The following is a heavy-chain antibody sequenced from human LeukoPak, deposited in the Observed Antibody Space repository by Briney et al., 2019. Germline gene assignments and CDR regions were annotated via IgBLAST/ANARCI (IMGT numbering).Heavy chain of an antibody. CDR1: GGSISGSDYY. CDR3: ARLPLTYYFDQ. V-gene: IGHV4-39*01. Sequence: LETLSLTCTVSGGSISGSDYYWGWVRQAPGKGLEWIGSINHGGSTYHNLSLKSRVTISVDTPKNQFSLRLSSVTAADTAVYYCARLPLTYYFDQWGQGTLVTVSS. D-gene: IGHD4/OR15-4a*01. CDR2: INHGGST. J-gene: IGHJ4*02.